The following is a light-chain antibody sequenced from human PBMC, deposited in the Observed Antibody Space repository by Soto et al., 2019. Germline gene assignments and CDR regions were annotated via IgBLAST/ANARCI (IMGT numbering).Light chain of an antibody. Sequence: EIVLTQSPGTLSLSPGERATLSCRASQSVSSSYLAWYQQKPGQAPRLLIYGASSRATGIPDRFSGSGSGTDFTLTISRREPEDCAVYYCQQYGSSMYTVGQGTKLEIK. V-gene: IGKV3-20*01. CDR1: QSVSSSY. CDR3: QQYGSSMYT. CDR2: GAS. J-gene: IGKJ2*01.